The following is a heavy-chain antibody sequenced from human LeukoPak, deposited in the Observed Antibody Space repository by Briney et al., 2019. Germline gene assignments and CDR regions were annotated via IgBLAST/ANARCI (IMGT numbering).Heavy chain of an antibody. CDR1: GGSLSSYY. CDR2: IYYSGTT. Sequence: PSETLSLTCTVSGGSLSSYYWSWIRQPPGKGLEWIGYIYYSGTTDYNPSLKNRVTISVDPSNNQFSLKVSSVTAADTAVYYCARSSGAYRSFDYWGQGTLVPVSS. J-gene: IGHJ4*02. CDR3: ARSSGAYRSFDY. V-gene: IGHV4-59*01. D-gene: IGHD1-26*01.